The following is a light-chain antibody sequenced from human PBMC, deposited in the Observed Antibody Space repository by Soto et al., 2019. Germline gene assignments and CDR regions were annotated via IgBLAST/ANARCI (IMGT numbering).Light chain of an antibody. CDR3: SSYAGSNNYV. CDR1: TSVVGGYNY. V-gene: IGLV2-8*01. Sequence: QSVLTQPPSASGSPGQSVTISCTGTTSVVGGYNYVSWYQLHPGKAPKLMIYEVSKRPSGVPDRFSGSKSGNTASLTVSGLQAEDEADYYCSSYAGSNNYVFGTGTKVTVL. J-gene: IGLJ1*01. CDR2: EVS.